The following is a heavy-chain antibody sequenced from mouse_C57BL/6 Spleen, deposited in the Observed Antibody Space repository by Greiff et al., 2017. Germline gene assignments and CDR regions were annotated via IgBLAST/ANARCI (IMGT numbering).Heavy chain of an antibody. CDR1: GYSITSGYY. J-gene: IGHJ4*01. CDR3: ARFITTAMDY. CDR2: ISYDGSN. D-gene: IGHD1-1*01. Sequence: DVQLQESGPGLVKPSQSLSLTCSVTGYSITSGYYWNWIRQFPGNKLEWMGYISYDGSNNYNPSLKNRISITRDTSKNQFFLKLNSVTTEDTATYYCARFITTAMDYWGQGTSVTVSS. V-gene: IGHV3-6*01.